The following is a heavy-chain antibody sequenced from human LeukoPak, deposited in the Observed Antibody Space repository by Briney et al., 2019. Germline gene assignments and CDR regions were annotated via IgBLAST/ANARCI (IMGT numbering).Heavy chain of an antibody. Sequence: PSETLSLTCTVSGSSISNSGYYWGWIRQLPGKGLEWIGTIYYSGSTYYNPSLKSRVTMSVDTSKNQFSLNLISVTASDTAVYYCATHGAAVAGGFDPWGQGTLVTVSS. J-gene: IGHJ5*02. CDR3: ATHGAAVAGGFDP. V-gene: IGHV4-39*01. D-gene: IGHD6-19*01. CDR1: GSSISNSGYY. CDR2: IYYSGST.